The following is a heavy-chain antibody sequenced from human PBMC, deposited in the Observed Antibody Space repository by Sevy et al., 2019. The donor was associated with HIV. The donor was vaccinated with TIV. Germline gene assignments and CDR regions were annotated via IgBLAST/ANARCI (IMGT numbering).Heavy chain of an antibody. D-gene: IGHD2-2*01. J-gene: IGHJ3*02. V-gene: IGHV4-34*01. CDR1: GGSFSGYY. CDR2: INHSGST. Sequence: SQTLSLTCAVYGGSFSGYYWSWIRQPPGKGLEWIGEINHSGSTNYNPSLKSRVTISVDTSKNQFSLKLSSVTAADTAVDYCARHCSSTSCSHAFDIWGQGTMVTVSS. CDR3: ARHCSSTSCSHAFDI.